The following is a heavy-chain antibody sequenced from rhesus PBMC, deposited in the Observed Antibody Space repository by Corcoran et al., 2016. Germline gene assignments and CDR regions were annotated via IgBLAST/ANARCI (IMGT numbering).Heavy chain of an antibody. CDR1: GGSISSNY. CDR2: IYGSGRST. J-gene: IGHJ4*01. D-gene: IGHD6-13*01. CDR3: AGDIRRIAAFDC. V-gene: IGHV4S11*01. Sequence: QVQLQESGPGLVKPLETLSLTCTVSGGSISSNYWSWIRQPPGKGLKWIGDIYGSGRSTNSNPSLTSRVTLSVDSSKNQFSLNLNSVTAADTAVYYCAGDIRRIAAFDCWGQGVLVTVSS.